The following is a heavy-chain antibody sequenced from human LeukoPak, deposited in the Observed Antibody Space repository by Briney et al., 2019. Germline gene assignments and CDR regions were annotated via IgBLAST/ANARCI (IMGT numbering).Heavy chain of an antibody. D-gene: IGHD3-22*01. V-gene: IGHV1-2*02. J-gene: IGHJ4*02. Sequence: PRASVKVSCKASGYTFTSYAMNWVRQAPGQGLEWMGWINPNSGGTDCAQKFQGRVTMTRDTSISTAYMELSRLRSDDTAVYYCARVTRGYSHLNPADYWGQGTLVTVSS. CDR3: ARVTRGYSHLNPADY. CDR1: GYTFTSYA. CDR2: INPNSGGT.